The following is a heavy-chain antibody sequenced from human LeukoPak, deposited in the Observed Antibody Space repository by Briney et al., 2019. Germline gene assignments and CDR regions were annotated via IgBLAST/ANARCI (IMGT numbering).Heavy chain of an antibody. D-gene: IGHD3-3*01. V-gene: IGHV3-30*02. CDR1: GFTFSSYG. CDR3: AKDPTIFGVVIIRAPYFDY. CDR2: IRYDGSNK. Sequence: GGSLRLSCAASGFTFSSYGMHWVRQAPGKGLEWVAFIRYDGSNKYYADSVKGRITISRDNSKNTLYLQMNSLRAEDTAVYYCAKDPTIFGVVIIRAPYFDYWGQGTLVTVSS. J-gene: IGHJ4*02.